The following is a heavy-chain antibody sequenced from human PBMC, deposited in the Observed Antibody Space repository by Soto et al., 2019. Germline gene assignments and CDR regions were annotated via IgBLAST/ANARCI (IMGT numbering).Heavy chain of an antibody. Sequence: QLQLQESGSGLVKASQTLSLTCAVPGGSISSGAYSWSWIRQPPGKGLEWIGYIYDSGSTYYNPSLKSRVTISVDRSKNQFSLKLSSVTAADTAVYYCARGDFGEGYFDLWGRGTLVTVSS. V-gene: IGHV4-30-2*01. D-gene: IGHD4-17*01. J-gene: IGHJ2*01. CDR3: ARGDFGEGYFDL. CDR2: IYDSGST. CDR1: GGSISSGAYS.